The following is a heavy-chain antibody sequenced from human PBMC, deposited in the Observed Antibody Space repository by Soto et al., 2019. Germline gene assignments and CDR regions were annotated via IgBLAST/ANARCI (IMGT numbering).Heavy chain of an antibody. CDR1: GGSLSGHY. J-gene: IGHJ4*02. CDR2: INHSGST. D-gene: IGHD6-13*01. V-gene: IGHV4-34*01. CDR3: ARGHIAAAVVH. Sequence: QVQLQQWGAGLLKPSETLSLTCAVYGGSLSGHYWNWIRQPPGKGLEWIGEINHSGSTKYNPSLKSRVTRSVDTSKNQFSLNLRSVTAADTAVYYCARGHIAAAVVHWGQGTLVTVSS.